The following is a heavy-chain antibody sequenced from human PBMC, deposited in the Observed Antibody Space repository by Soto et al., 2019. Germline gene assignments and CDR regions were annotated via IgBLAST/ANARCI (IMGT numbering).Heavy chain of an antibody. Sequence: AGGSLRLSCAASGFTFSSYGMHWVRQAPGKGLEWVAVIWYDGSNKYYADSVKGRFTISRDNSKNTLYLQMNSLRAEDTAVYYCARGGDIVVVPAADFDYWGQGTLVTVSS. CDR1: GFTFSSYG. CDR3: ARGGDIVVVPAADFDY. CDR2: IWYDGSNK. D-gene: IGHD2-2*01. J-gene: IGHJ4*02. V-gene: IGHV3-33*01.